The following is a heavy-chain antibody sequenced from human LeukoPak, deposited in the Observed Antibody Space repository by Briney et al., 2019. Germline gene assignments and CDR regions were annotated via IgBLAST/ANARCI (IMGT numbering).Heavy chain of an antibody. J-gene: IGHJ6*03. V-gene: IGHV4-34*01. CDR2: MNPSGRT. CDR1: GGSFSGYY. Sequence: SETLSLTCAVYGGSFSGYYWTWIRQTPEKGLEWIGEMNPSGRTNYNPSLKSRVTISVDTSKNQFSLELSSVTAADTAVYYCARGRQDVTMIVVVMTAVSYYLDVWGKGTTVTVS. D-gene: IGHD3-22*01. CDR3: ARGRQDVTMIVVVMTAVSYYLDV.